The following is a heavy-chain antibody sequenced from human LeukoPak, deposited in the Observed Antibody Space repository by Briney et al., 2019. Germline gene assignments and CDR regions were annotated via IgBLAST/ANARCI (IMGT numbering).Heavy chain of an antibody. J-gene: IGHJ4*02. V-gene: IGHV4-59*01. CDR3: ARRIPAAGHSSYYFDS. Sequence: SETLSLTCTVSGDSISSYYGSWIRQPPGEGLEWIGYIYYSGSTNYNPSLPSRATISVDTSKSHFSLKLSSLTAADTAVYYCARRIPAAGHSSYYFDSWGQGALVTVSS. CDR1: GDSISSYY. D-gene: IGHD6-13*01. CDR2: IYYSGST.